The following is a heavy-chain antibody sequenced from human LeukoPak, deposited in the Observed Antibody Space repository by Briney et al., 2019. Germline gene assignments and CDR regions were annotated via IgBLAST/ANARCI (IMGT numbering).Heavy chain of an antibody. CDR2: IITILGIA. V-gene: IGHV1-69*02. D-gene: IGHD6-6*01. CDR3: AKAGQLWTGAYFDY. Sequence: SVKVSCKASGGTFSTYTFSWVRQAPGQVLEWMGRIITILGIANYAQKFQRRVTITADKSTNRAYMDLSSLRSEDTAVYYCAKAGQLWTGAYFDYWGQGTLVTVSS. CDR1: GGTFSTYT. J-gene: IGHJ4*02.